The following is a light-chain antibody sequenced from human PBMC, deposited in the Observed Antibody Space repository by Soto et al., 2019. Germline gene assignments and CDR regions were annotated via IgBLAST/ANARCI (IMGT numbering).Light chain of an antibody. CDR2: DAS. CDR3: LQRASWRS. Sequence: MLTQSPATLSLSPGDRAILSCRASQAVSISLGWYQQKPGQAPRLLIYDASNRATGIPDRFSGSGSGTDFTLTISSLEPEDFAVYYCLQRASWRSFGQGTKLEIK. J-gene: IGKJ2*01. V-gene: IGKV3D-11*01. CDR1: QAVSIS.